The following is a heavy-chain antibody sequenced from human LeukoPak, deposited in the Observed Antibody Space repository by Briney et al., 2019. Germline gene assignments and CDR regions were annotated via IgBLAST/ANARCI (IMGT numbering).Heavy chain of an antibody. J-gene: IGHJ4*02. V-gene: IGHV3-30-3*01. CDR3: ARDGDYYGSGSYYYFDY. D-gene: IGHD3-10*01. CDR1: GFTFSSYA. Sequence: GGSLRLSCAASGFTFSSYAMHWVRQAPGKGLEWVAVISYDGSNKYYADSVKGRFTISRDNSKNTLYLQMNSLRAEDTAVYYCARDGDYYGSGSYYYFDYWGQGTVVTVSS. CDR2: ISYDGSNK.